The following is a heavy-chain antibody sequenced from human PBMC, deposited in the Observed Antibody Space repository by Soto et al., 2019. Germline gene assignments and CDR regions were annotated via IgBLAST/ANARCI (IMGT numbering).Heavy chain of an antibody. V-gene: IGHV3-48*02. CDR3: AKDLPLARWVGGMDV. D-gene: IGHD1-26*01. J-gene: IGHJ6*02. CDR2: ISSTSNAI. Sequence: PGGSLRLSCAASGFTFSSYSMYWVRQAPGKGPEWVSYISSTSNAIYYADSVKGRFTISRDNAKNSLYLQMNSLRDEDTALYYCAKDLPLARWVGGMDVWGQGTTVTVSS. CDR1: GFTFSSYS.